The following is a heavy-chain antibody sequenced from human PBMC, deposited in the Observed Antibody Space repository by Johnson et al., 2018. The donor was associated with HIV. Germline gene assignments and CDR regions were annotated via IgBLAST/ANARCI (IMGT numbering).Heavy chain of an antibody. D-gene: IGHD3-22*01. V-gene: IGHV3-53*01. CDR3: AKAYSAVVGDAFDI. CDR2: IYSGGST. CDR1: GFTVSSNY. J-gene: IGHJ3*02. Sequence: VQLVESGGGVVQPGRSLRLSCAASGFTVSSNYMSWVRQAPGKGLEWVSVIYSGGSTYYADSVKGRFTISRDNSKNTLYLQMNSLRAEDTAVYYCAKAYSAVVGDAFDIWGQGTMVTVSS.